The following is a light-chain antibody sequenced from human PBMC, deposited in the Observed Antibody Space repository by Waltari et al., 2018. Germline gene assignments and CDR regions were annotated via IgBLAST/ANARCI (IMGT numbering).Light chain of an antibody. V-gene: IGKV3-11*01. CDR3: QQRSNWPPELT. CDR2: DAS. CDR1: RSVSTQ. Sequence: ETVLTQSPATMSLSPGERATLSCRASRSVSTQLAWYQQQPGQAPRLLIYDASNRASDIPYRFSGSASGTDFTLTISSLEPEDFAVYYCQQRSNWPPELTFGGGTKVEIK. J-gene: IGKJ4*01.